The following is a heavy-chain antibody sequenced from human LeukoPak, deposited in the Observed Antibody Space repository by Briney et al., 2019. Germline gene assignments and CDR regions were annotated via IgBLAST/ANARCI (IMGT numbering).Heavy chain of an antibody. CDR3: AKGGSSWYVDY. J-gene: IGHJ4*02. D-gene: IGHD6-13*01. V-gene: IGHV3-11*01. CDR1: GFTFSDYY. Sequence: GGSLRLSCAASGFTFSDYYMSWIRQAPGKGLKWVSYISNSGSTIYYADSVKGRFTISRDNAKNSLYLQMNSLRAEDTALYYCAKGGSSWYVDYWGQGTLVTVSS. CDR2: ISNSGSTI.